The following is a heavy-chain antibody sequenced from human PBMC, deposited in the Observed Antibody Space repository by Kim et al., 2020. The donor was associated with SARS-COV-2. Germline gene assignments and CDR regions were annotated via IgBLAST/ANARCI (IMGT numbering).Heavy chain of an antibody. V-gene: IGHV3-72*01. CDR3: VRAARGLPLSFDY. D-gene: IGHD3-16*02. CDR2: IRNNADSNTS. Sequence: GGSLRLSCAASGFTFSSHYMGWVRQAPGKGLEWVGPIRNNADSNTSEYAASGQGRLGITRDDSKNSLYLHMDSLKTEDTAVYYCVRAARGLPLSFDYWGQGTPVTAAS. J-gene: IGHJ4*02. CDR1: GFTFSSHY.